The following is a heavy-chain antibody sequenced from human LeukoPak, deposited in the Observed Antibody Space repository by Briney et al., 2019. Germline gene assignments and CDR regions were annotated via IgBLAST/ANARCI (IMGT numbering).Heavy chain of an antibody. CDR1: DGSFSGYY. CDR3: ARGRSWYGGVWFDP. V-gene: IGHV4-34*01. Sequence: SETLSLTCVVYDGSFSGYYWSWIRQPPGKGLEWIGEINHSGSTNYNPSLKSRVTMSVDTSKNQFSLKLSSVTAADTALYYCARGRSWYGGVWFDPWGQGTLVTVSS. CDR2: INHSGST. D-gene: IGHD6-13*01. J-gene: IGHJ5*02.